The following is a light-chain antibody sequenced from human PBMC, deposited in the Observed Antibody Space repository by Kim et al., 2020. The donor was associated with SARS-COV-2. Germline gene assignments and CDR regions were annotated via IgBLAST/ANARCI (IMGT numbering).Light chain of an antibody. Sequence: NFMLTQPHSVSESPGKTVTISCTRSSGSIASHYVQWYQQRPGSAPTTVIYEDNQRPSGVPDRFSGSIDGSSNSASLTISGLKTEDEADYYCQSYDSSNHYVFGTGTKVTVL. J-gene: IGLJ1*01. CDR3: QSYDSSNHYV. CDR1: SGSIASHY. CDR2: EDN. V-gene: IGLV6-57*04.